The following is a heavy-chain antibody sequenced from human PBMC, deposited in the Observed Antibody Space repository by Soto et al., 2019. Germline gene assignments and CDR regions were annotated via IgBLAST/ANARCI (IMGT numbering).Heavy chain of an antibody. J-gene: IGHJ6*02. CDR1: GGSISSYY. Sequence: SETLSLTCTVSGGSISSYYWSWIRQPPGKGLEWIGYIYYSGSTNYNPSLKSRVTISVDTSKNQFSLKLSSVTAADTAVYYCARTYYYDSSGYYTYDYHYYGMDVWGQGTTVTV. CDR3: ARTYYYDSSGYYTYDYHYYGMDV. CDR2: IYYSGST. D-gene: IGHD3-22*01. V-gene: IGHV4-59*01.